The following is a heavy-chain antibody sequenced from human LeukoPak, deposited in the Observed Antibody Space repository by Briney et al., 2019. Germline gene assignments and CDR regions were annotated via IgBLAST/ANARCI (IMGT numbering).Heavy chain of an antibody. V-gene: IGHV3-30-3*01. D-gene: IGHD6-19*01. J-gene: IGHJ4*02. CDR2: ISFDGSNK. CDR1: GXTFSSYA. Sequence: PGGSLRLSCAASGXTFSSYAIHWVRQAPGKGLEWVSLISFDGSNKYYADSVKGRFTISRDNSKNTLHLQMNSLKPEDTAVYYCVRGIGLSSGWYEFDYWGQGTLVTVSS. CDR3: VRGIGLSSGWYEFDY.